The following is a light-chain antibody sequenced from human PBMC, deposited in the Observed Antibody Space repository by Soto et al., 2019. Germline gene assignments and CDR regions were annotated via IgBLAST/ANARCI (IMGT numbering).Light chain of an antibody. V-gene: IGKV1-5*01. J-gene: IGKJ1*01. CDR3: QQYNSYS. Sequence: IQLTQSPSTLPASVGDRVTLTCRASQSISNWLAWYQQKPGTAPKLLIYHASILETAVPSRFSGNGSGTEFTLTLSSLQAGDFATYYCQQYNSYSFGQGSRVEIK. CDR2: HAS. CDR1: QSISNW.